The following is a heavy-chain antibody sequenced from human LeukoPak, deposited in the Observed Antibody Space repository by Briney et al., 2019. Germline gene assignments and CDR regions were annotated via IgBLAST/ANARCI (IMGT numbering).Heavy chain of an antibody. Sequence: GGSLSLSCAAAGFTFSGSAVHWVRQSSGKGLEWVGHIDKKDNLYATAYAESVKGRFTISRDASKDTAFLHMDSLKTEDTALYYCTRDRGTYNRYDPWGQGTLVTVSS. CDR1: GFTFSGSA. CDR2: IDKKDNLYAT. J-gene: IGHJ5*02. CDR3: TRDRGTYNRYDP. D-gene: IGHD2-15*01. V-gene: IGHV3-73*01.